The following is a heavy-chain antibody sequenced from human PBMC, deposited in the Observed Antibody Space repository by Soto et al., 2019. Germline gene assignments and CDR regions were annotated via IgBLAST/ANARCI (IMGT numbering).Heavy chain of an antibody. CDR1: GFSLSNARMG. D-gene: IGHD1-20*01. CDR2: IFSNDEK. V-gene: IGHV2-26*01. J-gene: IGHJ4*02. Sequence: QVTLKESGPVLVKPTETLTLTCTVSGFSLSNARMGVSWIRHPPGQALEWLAHIFSNDEKSYITSLKSRRTISKYTSNSQVVLTMTNMDPVDTATYYCARILYNWNYYHDWGQGTLVTVSS. CDR3: ARILYNWNYYHD.